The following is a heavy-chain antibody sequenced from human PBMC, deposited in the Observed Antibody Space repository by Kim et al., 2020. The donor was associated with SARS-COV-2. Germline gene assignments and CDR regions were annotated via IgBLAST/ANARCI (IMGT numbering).Heavy chain of an antibody. D-gene: IGHD6-13*01. CDR2: IYWDDDK. CDR3: AHRRSDSSSWY. V-gene: IGHV2-5*02. J-gene: IGHJ2*01. Sequence: SGPTLVKPTQTLTLTCTFSGFSLSISGVGWIRQPPGKALEWLALIYWDDDKRYSPSLKSRLTISKDTSKNQVVLTMTNMDPVDTGTYYCAHRRSDSSSWY. CDR1: GFSLSISG.